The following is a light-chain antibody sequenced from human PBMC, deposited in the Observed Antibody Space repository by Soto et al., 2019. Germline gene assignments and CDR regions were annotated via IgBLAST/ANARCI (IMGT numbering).Light chain of an antibody. V-gene: IGLV1-44*01. Sequence: QSVLTQPYSASGTPGQRVTISCSGSSSNIGSHTLNWYQQLPGSAPSLLIYSDNQRPSGVPDRFSGSKSGTSASLAITGLQAEDEADYYCQSYDSSLSGSVFGGGTKLTVL. CDR2: SDN. CDR3: QSYDSSLSGSV. CDR1: SSNIGSHT. J-gene: IGLJ2*01.